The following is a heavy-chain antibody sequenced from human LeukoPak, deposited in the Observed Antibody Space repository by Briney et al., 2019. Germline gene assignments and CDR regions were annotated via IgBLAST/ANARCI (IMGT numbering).Heavy chain of an antibody. CDR3: ARSQYDVLTGSPDY. CDR1: GYTSAGCY. Sequence: ASVKVSCKASGYTSAGCYMHWVRQAPGQGLEWMGWINPNSGGTNYAQTFQGRVTVTSDTTISTAYMELSRLTSDDTAVYYCARSQYDVLTGSPDYWGQGTLVTVSS. J-gene: IGHJ4*02. V-gene: IGHV1-2*02. D-gene: IGHD3-9*01. CDR2: INPNSGGT.